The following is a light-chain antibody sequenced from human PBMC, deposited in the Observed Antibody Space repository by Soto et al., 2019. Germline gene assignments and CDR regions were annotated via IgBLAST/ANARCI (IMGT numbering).Light chain of an antibody. Sequence: DIVMPQSPLSLPVTPGEPASISCRSSQSLLHSNGYTYLDWYLQKPGQSPQLLIYLGSNRASGVPDRFSGSGTGTDLTLRISRVEAEDVGVYYCMQTLQAPWAFGQGTKVEIK. V-gene: IGKV2-28*01. CDR1: QSLLHSNGYTY. J-gene: IGKJ1*01. CDR2: LGS. CDR3: MQTLQAPWA.